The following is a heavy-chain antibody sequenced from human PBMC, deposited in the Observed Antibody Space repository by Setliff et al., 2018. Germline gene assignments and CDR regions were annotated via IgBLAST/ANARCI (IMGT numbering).Heavy chain of an antibody. CDR3: AKDIGSSWYFGYYGMDV. CDR1: GFTFSSYE. J-gene: IGHJ6*02. Sequence: PGGSLRLSCAASGFTFSSYEMNWVRQAPGKGLEWVSYISSSGSTIFYADSVKGRFTISRDNAKKSLYLQMNSLRTEGTALYYCAKDIGSSWYFGYYGMDVWGQGTTVTVSS. V-gene: IGHV3-48*03. CDR2: ISSSGSTI. D-gene: IGHD6-13*01.